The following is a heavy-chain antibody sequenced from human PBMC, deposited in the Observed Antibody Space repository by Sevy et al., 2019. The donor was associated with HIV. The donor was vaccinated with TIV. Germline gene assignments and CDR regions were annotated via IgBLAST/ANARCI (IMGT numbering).Heavy chain of an antibody. D-gene: IGHD3-10*01. J-gene: IGHJ4*02. CDR2: FDPEDGER. V-gene: IGHV1-24*01. CDR3: ATTREYYQGKNGYFDY. CDR1: GYTLTQLS. Sequence: ASVKVSCKVSGYTLTQLSMHWVRQAPGKGLEWMGSFDPEDGERIYAQKFQGRITMTEDTSTDTAYMDLSSPKSDDTAVYYCATTREYYQGKNGYFDYWGQGALVTVSS.